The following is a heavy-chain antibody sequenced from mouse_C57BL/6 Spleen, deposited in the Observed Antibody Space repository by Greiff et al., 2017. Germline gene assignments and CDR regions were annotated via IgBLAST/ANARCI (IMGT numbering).Heavy chain of an antibody. CDR1: GFTFSSYA. J-gene: IGHJ2*01. CDR3: ARDRSMVTYFDY. Sequence: EVQLVESGGGLVKPGGSLKLSCAASGFTFSSYAMSWVRQTPEKRLEWVATISDGGSYTYYPDNVKGRFTISRDNAKNNLYLQMSHLKSEDTAMYYCARDRSMVTYFDYWGQGTTLTVSS. V-gene: IGHV5-4*01. CDR2: ISDGGSYT. D-gene: IGHD2-1*01.